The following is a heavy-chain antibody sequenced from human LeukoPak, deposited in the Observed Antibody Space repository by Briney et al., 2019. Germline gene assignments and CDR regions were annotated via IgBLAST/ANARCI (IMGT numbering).Heavy chain of an antibody. CDR3: ARVYSIAAAGRSGGYYYYYMDV. D-gene: IGHD6-13*01. V-gene: IGHV4-38-2*02. J-gene: IGHJ6*03. CDR1: GYSISSGYY. CDR2: IYHSGST. Sequence: SETLSLTCTVSGYSISSGYYWGWIRQPPGKGLEWIGSIYHSGSTYYNPSLKSRVTISVDTSKNQFSLKLSSVTAADTAVYYCARVYSIAAAGRSGGYYYYYMDVWGKGTTVTVSS.